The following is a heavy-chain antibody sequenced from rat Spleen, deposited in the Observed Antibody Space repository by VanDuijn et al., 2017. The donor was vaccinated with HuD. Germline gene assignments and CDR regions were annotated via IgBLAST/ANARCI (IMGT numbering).Heavy chain of an antibody. Sequence: EVQLVESGGGLVQPGRSMKLSCAASGFPLSNYDMALVRQAPTKGLEWVASISPSGGSTYYRDSVKGRFTISRDNAKSTLYLQMDSLRSEATATYYCARQEDYGGYSRDYFGYWGQGVVVTVSS. D-gene: IGHD1-11*01. J-gene: IGHJ2*01. CDR3: ARQEDYGGYSRDYFGY. CDR2: ISPSGGST. CDR1: GFPLSNYD. V-gene: IGHV5-25*01.